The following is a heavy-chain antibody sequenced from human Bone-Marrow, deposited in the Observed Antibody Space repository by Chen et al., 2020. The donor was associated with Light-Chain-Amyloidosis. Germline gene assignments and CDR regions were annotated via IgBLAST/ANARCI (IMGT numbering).Heavy chain of an antibody. CDR1: GYNFIGYN. CDR3: ARSQSWALDY. V-gene: IGHV1-18*04. CDR2: INTYSGNT. J-gene: IGHJ4*02. D-gene: IGHD1-26*01. Sequence: QGQLVQSGPEVKEPGASVKVSCKTSGYNFIGYNINWARQAPGQGLEWIGGINTYSGNTDYAQKLQGRSTVTTDTSTRTAYMELRGLTSDDTAVYFCARSQSWALDYWGQGSLVTVSS.